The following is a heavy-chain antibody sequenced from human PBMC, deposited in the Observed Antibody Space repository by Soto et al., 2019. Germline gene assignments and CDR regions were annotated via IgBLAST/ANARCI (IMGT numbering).Heavy chain of an antibody. J-gene: IGHJ3*02. D-gene: IGHD5-12*01. CDR1: GFTFSSYG. CDR3: ATGDSGYDPGDDAFDI. Sequence: GGSLRLSCAASGFTFSSYGMHWVRQAPGKGLEWVAVISYDGSNKYYADSVKGRFTISRDNSKNTLYLQMNSLRAEDTAVYYCATGDSGYDPGDDAFDIWGQGTMVTVSS. V-gene: IGHV3-30*03. CDR2: ISYDGSNK.